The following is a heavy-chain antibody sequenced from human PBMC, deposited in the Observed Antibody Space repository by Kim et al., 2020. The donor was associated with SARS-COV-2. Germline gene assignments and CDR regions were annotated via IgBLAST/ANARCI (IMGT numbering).Heavy chain of an antibody. CDR2: IYYSGST. Sequence: SETLSLTCTVSGGSISSSSYYWGWIRQPPGKGLEWIGSIYYSGSTYYNPSLKSRVTISVDTSKNQLSLKLSSVTAADTAVYYCARLKRSDDFWSLEGDYWGQGTLVTVSS. CDR1: GGSISSSSYY. V-gene: IGHV4-39*01. CDR3: ARLKRSDDFWSLEGDY. J-gene: IGHJ4*02. D-gene: IGHD3-3*01.